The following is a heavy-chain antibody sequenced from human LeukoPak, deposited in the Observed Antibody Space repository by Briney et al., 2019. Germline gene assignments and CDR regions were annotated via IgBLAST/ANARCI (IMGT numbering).Heavy chain of an antibody. V-gene: IGHV4-30-4*01. CDR3: ARGEDDSSGYNFDY. Sequence: SQTLSLTCTVSGGSISSGDYYWSWIRQPPGKGLEWIGYIYYSGSTYYSPSLKSRVTISVDTSKNQFSLKLSSVTAADTAVYYCARGEDDSSGYNFDYWGQGTLVTVSS. CDR1: GGSISSGDYY. CDR2: IYYSGST. J-gene: IGHJ4*02. D-gene: IGHD3-22*01.